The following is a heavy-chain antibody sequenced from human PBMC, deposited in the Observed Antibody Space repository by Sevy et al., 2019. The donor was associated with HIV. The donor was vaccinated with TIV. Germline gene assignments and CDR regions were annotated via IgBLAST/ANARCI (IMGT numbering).Heavy chain of an antibody. CDR1: GYTLTELS. CDR2: FDPEDGET. CDR3: ATGTTTSVEALSKEVFDY. D-gene: IGHD1-1*01. V-gene: IGHV1-24*01. Sequence: ASVKVSCKVSGYTLTELSMHWVRQAPGKGLEWMGGFDPEDGETINAQKFQGRVTMTEDTSTDTAYMELSSLRSEDTAVYYGATGTTTSVEALSKEVFDYWGQGTLVTVSS. J-gene: IGHJ4*02.